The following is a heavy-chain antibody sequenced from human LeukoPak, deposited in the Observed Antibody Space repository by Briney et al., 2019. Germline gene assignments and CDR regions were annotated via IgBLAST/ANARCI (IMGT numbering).Heavy chain of an antibody. J-gene: IGHJ5*02. D-gene: IGHD6-13*01. CDR3: ARDHSSSWYKANWFDP. CDR1: GYTITSYG. Sequence: ASVKVSCKASGYTITSYGISWVRQAPGQGLEWMGWISAYNGNTNYAQKLQGRVTMTTDTSTSTAYMELRSLRSDDTAVYYCARDHSSSWYKANWFDPWGQGTLVTVSS. CDR2: ISAYNGNT. V-gene: IGHV1-18*01.